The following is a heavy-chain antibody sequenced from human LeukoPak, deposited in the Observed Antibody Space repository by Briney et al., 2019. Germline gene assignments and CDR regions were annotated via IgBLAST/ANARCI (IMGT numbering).Heavy chain of an antibody. D-gene: IGHD3-22*01. CDR1: GGSFSGYY. CDR3: ARDSHYYDSSGYYLGGAFDI. V-gene: IGHV4-34*01. J-gene: IGHJ3*02. Sequence: SETLSLTCAVYGGSFSGYYWSWIRQPPGKGLEWIGEINYSGSTNYNPSLKSRVTISVDRSKNQFSLKLSSVTAADTAVYYCARDSHYYDSSGYYLGGAFDIWGQGTMVTVSS. CDR2: INYSGST.